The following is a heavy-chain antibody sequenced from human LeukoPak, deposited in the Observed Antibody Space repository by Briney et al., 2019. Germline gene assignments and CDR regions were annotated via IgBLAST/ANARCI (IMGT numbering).Heavy chain of an antibody. J-gene: IGHJ4*02. CDR2: IYSSGST. CDR3: ASQGIWGYEPFDY. CDR1: GDSISSSNSY. Sequence: SETLSLTCTVSGDSISSSNSYWVWIRQPPGKGLEWSGSIYSSGSTYSNPSLKSRVTISVDTSKNQFSLKLSSVTAADTAVYYCASQGIWGYEPFDYWGQGTLVTVSS. D-gene: IGHD5-12*01. V-gene: IGHV4-39*07.